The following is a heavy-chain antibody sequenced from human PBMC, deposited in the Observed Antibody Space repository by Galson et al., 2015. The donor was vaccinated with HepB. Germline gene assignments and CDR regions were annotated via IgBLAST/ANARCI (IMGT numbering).Heavy chain of an antibody. D-gene: IGHD5-18*01. Sequence: SGAEVKKPGESLRISCKGSGYSFTNYWIAWVRQMPGKGLECMGIIYPGDSDIRYSPSFQGQVTISVDKSISTAYLQWSSLKASDTAMYYCARRGYTSAPVTKKYSYYGMDVWGQGTTVTVSS. CDR2: IYPGDSDI. J-gene: IGHJ6*02. V-gene: IGHV5-51*01. CDR3: ARRGYTSAPVTKKYSYYGMDV. CDR1: GYSFTNYW.